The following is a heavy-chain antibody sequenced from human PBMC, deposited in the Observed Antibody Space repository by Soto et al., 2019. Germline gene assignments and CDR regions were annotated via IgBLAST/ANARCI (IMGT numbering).Heavy chain of an antibody. CDR3: AKVGSYSSSSTPLVV. J-gene: IGHJ6*02. D-gene: IGHD6-6*01. Sequence: GGSLRLSCAASGFTFSSYAMSWVRQAPGKGLEWVSAISGSGGSTYYADSVKGRSTISRDNSKNTLYLQMNSLRAEDTAEYYCAKVGSYSSSSTPLVVWGQGTTVTVSS. V-gene: IGHV3-23*01. CDR2: ISGSGGST. CDR1: GFTFSSYA.